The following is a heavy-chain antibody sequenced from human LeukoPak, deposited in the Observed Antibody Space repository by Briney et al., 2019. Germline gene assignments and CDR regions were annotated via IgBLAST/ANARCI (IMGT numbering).Heavy chain of an antibody. V-gene: IGHV3-23*01. CDR2: ISGSGGST. J-gene: IGHJ4*02. CDR1: GFTFRSYA. Sequence: GGSLTLSCVASGFTFRSYAMCWVRQAAGRGLAWVSAISGSGGSTYYADSAKGWFRISRDNSKKPLYLQMNSLRPADTAVYYCAKDHFAAADHYFCYWGQGTLVTVSS. D-gene: IGHD2-15*01. CDR3: AKDHFAAADHYFCY.